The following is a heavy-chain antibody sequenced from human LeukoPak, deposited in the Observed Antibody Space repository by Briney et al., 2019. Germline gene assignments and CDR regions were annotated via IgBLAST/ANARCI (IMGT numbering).Heavy chain of an antibody. Sequence: GRSLRLSCAASGFTFSSYAMHWVRQAPGKGLEWVSAISGSGGSTYYADSVKGRFTISRDNSKNTLYLQMNSLRAEDTAVYYCAKTGPGYCSSTSCYNPQVDYWGQGTLVTVSS. CDR3: AKTGPGYCSSTSCYNPQVDY. CDR1: GFTFSSYA. CDR2: ISGSGGST. J-gene: IGHJ4*02. V-gene: IGHV3-23*01. D-gene: IGHD2-2*02.